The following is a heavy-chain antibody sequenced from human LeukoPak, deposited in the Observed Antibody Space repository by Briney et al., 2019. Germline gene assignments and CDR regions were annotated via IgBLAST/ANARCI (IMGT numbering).Heavy chain of an antibody. CDR3: ARSHYYSYYYMDV. CDR1: GYTFTSYG. J-gene: IGHJ6*03. V-gene: IGHV1-18*01. Sequence: ASVKVSCKASGYTFTSYGISWVRQAPGQGLEWMGWISAYNGNTNYAQKLQGRVTMTTDTSTSTAYMELRSLRSEDTAVFYCARSHYYSYYYMDVWGKGTTVSISS. CDR2: ISAYNGNT.